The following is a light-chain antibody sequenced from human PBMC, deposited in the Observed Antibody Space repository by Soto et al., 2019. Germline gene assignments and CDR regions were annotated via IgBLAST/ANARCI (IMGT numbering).Light chain of an antibody. Sequence: QSVLTQPPSVSGAPGQRVTISCTGSSSNIGAGYDVHWYQQLPGTAPKLLIYGNSNRPSGVPDRFSGSNAGTSASLAITGLQAEDEADYYCQSYDSRLSGWVFGGGTQLTVL. V-gene: IGLV1-40*01. CDR1: SSNIGAGYD. CDR2: GNS. J-gene: IGLJ2*01. CDR3: QSYDSRLSGWV.